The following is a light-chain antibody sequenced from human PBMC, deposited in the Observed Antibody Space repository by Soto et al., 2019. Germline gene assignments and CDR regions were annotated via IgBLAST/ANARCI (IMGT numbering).Light chain of an antibody. CDR3: QQYNNWPPWT. CDR2: GAS. Sequence: EIVMTQSPATLSVSPGERATLSCRASQSVSSNLAWYQQKPGQAPRLLIYGASTRATGSPARFSGSRSGTEFTLTISSLQSEDFAVYYCQQYNNWPPWTFGQGTKLEIK. J-gene: IGKJ2*02. CDR1: QSVSSN. V-gene: IGKV3-15*01.